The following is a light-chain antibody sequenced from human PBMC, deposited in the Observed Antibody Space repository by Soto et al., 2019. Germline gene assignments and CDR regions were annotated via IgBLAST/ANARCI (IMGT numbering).Light chain of an antibody. CDR1: SSDVGTYNY. CDR2: EVS. Sequence: QSALTQPPSASGSPGQSVTISCTGTSSDVGTYNYVSWYQQHPGKAPKLMIYEVSKRPSGVSDRFSGSKSGHTASLTVSGLQAEDEADYYCTSYAGSNIPYVFGIGTKVTVL. CDR3: TSYAGSNIPYV. J-gene: IGLJ1*01. V-gene: IGLV2-8*01.